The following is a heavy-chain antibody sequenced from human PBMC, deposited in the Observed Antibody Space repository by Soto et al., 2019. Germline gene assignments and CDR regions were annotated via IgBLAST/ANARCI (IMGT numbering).Heavy chain of an antibody. J-gene: IGHJ4*02. CDR2: ISPSGST. D-gene: IGHD3-22*01. CDR3: ARIYRPDYYDSSGYSYFDY. Sequence: SETLSLTCAVSGASISSSKCWSWVRQPPGKGLEWIGEISPSGSTNYNPFLRSRVTISVDKSKNHFSLKLSSVAAADTAVYYCARIYRPDYYDSSGYSYFDYWGQGTLVTVSS. V-gene: IGHV4-4*02. CDR1: GASISSSKC.